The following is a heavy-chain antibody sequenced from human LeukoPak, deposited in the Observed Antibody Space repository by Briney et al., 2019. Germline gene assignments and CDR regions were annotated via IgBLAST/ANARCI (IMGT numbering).Heavy chain of an antibody. CDR2: LYTAGST. Sequence: GGSLRLSCAASGFTVTNNYMSWVCQAPGKGLEWVSILYTAGSTYYADSVKARFTISRDNSKNTVHLQMNSLRVEDTAVYFCARLSSWVFEIWGQGTMVTVSS. CDR1: GFTVTNNY. V-gene: IGHV3-66*04. CDR3: ARLSSWVFEI. J-gene: IGHJ3*02. D-gene: IGHD3-16*01.